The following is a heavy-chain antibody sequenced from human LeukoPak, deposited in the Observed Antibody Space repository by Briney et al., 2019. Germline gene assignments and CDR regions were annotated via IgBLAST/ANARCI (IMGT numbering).Heavy chain of an antibody. D-gene: IGHD3-9*01. CDR3: ARDYAVQLTYYDILTGYQPSDY. J-gene: IGHJ4*02. CDR1: GLTFSSYW. V-gene: IGHV3-7*01. Sequence: TGGSLRLSCAASGLTFSSYWMNWVRQAPGKGLEWVANIKQDGSEKYYVDSVKGRFTISRDNAKNSLYLQMNSLRAEDTAVYYCARDYAVQLTYYDILTGYQPSDYWGQGTLVTVSS. CDR2: IKQDGSEK.